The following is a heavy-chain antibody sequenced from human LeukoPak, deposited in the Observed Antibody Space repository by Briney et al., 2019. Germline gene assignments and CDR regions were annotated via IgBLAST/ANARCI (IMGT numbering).Heavy chain of an antibody. J-gene: IGHJ4*02. CDR2: MSPNSGNT. V-gene: IGHV1-8*01. Sequence: GASVKVSCKASGYTFTSYDINWVRQATGQGLEWMGWMSPNSGNTGYAQKFQGRVTMTRNTSISTAYMELSSLRSEDTAVYYCARGGRYYDILSGNYWGQGTLVTVSS. CDR1: GYTFTSYD. D-gene: IGHD3-9*01. CDR3: ARGGRYYDILSGNY.